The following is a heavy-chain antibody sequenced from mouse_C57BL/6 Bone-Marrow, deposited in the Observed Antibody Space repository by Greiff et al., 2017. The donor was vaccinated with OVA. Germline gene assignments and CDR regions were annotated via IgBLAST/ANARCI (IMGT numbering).Heavy chain of an antibody. CDR2: IDPENGDT. Sequence: EVQLQQSGAELVRPGASVQLSCTASGFNIKDDYMHWVKQRPEQGLEWIGWIDPENGDTEYASKFQGKATITADTSSNTAYLQLSSLTSEDTAVYYCTSYGNFDYWGQSTTLTVSS. D-gene: IGHD2-1*01. CDR3: TSYGNFDY. CDR1: GFNIKDDY. J-gene: IGHJ2*01. V-gene: IGHV14-4*01.